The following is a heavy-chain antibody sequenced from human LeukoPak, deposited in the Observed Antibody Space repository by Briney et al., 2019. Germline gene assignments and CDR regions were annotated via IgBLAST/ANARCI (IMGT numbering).Heavy chain of an antibody. CDR3: ARGFFRITIFGVVMGDAFGI. CDR2: IIPIFGTA. CDR1: GGTFSSYA. D-gene: IGHD3-3*01. V-gene: IGHV1-69*05. Sequence: ASVKVSCKASGGTFSSYAISWVRQAPGQGLEWMGGIIPIFGTANYAQKFQGRVTITTDESTSTAYMELSSLRSEDTAVYYCARGFFRITIFGVVMGDAFGIWGQGTMVTVSS. J-gene: IGHJ3*02.